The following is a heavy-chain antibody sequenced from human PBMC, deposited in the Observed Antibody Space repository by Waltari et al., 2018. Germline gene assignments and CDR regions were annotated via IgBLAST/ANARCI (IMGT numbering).Heavy chain of an antibody. V-gene: IGHV3-23*01. J-gene: IGHJ3*02. Sequence: EVQLLASGGGLVQPGGALRLACAAAGFTFSTYAGTWVRRAPGKGLEWVSTVSGSGGSTDQADSMKGRFTISRDNSQNTLYLEMNSLRAEDTAIYYCVKNSGTYRGAFDICGQGTTVTVSS. CDR1: GFTFSTYA. D-gene: IGHD1-26*01. CDR2: VSGSGGST. CDR3: VKNSGTYRGAFDI.